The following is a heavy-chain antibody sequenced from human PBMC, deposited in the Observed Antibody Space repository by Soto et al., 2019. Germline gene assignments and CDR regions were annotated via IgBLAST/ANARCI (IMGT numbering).Heavy chain of an antibody. J-gene: IGHJ6*02. CDR1: GYSFPNSY. D-gene: IGHD2-15*01. V-gene: IGHV1-46*01. Sequence: ASVKVSCKASGYSFPNSYLHWVRQAPGQGLEWVGVINPSVGTTTYAQRFQGRVNVASDTSTRTVYMELRSLRFDDTAVYYCARARQDTYYYHAMDVWGQGTRVTVSS. CDR2: INPSVGTT. CDR3: ARARQDTYYYHAMDV.